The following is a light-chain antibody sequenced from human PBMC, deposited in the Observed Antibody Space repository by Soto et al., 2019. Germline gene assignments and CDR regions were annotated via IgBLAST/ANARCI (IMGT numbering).Light chain of an antibody. CDR2: DVS. CDR3: SSYTSSSNVV. J-gene: IGLJ2*01. Sequence: QSALTQPASVSGSPGQSITISCTEPSSDVGGYNYVSWYQQHPGKAPKLMIYDVSNRPSGVSNRFSGSKSGNTASLTISGLQAEDEADYYCSSYTSSSNVVFGGGTKLTVL. CDR1: SSDVGGYNY. V-gene: IGLV2-14*01.